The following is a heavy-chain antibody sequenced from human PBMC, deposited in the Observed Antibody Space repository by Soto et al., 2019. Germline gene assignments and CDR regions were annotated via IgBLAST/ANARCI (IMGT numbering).Heavy chain of an antibody. J-gene: IGHJ4*02. CDR3: ANARWYYYDSSGYYTPDY. CDR1: TFIFSTYW. D-gene: IGHD3-22*01. CDR2: IKHDGSET. V-gene: IGHV3-7*03. Sequence: GGSLRLSCAAPTFIFSTYWMTWVRQPPGKGLEWVANIKHDGSETHYVDSVKGRFTISRDNAKNTLYLQMNSLRAEDTAVYYCANARWYYYDSSGYYTPDYWGQGTLVTVSS.